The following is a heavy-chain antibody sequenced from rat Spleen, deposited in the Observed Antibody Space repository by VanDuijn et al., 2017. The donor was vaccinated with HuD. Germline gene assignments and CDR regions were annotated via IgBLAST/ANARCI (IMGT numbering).Heavy chain of an antibody. Sequence: EVQLVESGGGLVQPGRSLKLSCAASGFTFSDYYMAWVRQAPTKGLEWVATISFGGSNTYYGDSVKGRFTISRNNAKSTLYLQMDSLRSEDTATYYCARPNNYYVMDAWGQGASVTVSS. CDR3: ARPNNYYVMDA. V-gene: IGHV5-22*01. J-gene: IGHJ4*01. CDR2: ISFGGSNT. D-gene: IGHD1-10*01. CDR1: GFTFSDYY.